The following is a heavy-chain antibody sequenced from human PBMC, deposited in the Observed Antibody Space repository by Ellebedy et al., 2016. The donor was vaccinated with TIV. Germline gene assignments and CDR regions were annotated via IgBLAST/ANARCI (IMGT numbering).Heavy chain of an antibody. Sequence: GESLKISXAASGFTFSSYSMNWVRQAPGKGLEWVSYISSSSSTIYYADSVKGRFTISRDNAKNSLYLQMNSLRAEDTAVYYCARESAGTTILPFDYWGQGTLVTVSS. D-gene: IGHD6-19*01. CDR1: GFTFSSYS. CDR3: ARESAGTTILPFDY. J-gene: IGHJ4*02. CDR2: ISSSSSTI. V-gene: IGHV3-48*04.